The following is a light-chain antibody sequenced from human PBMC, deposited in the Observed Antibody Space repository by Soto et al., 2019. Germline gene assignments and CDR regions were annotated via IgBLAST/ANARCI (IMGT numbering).Light chain of an antibody. Sequence: IHMTPPPSTLPASVKEKDTITFRASQSISSWLAWYQQKPGKAPKLLIYDASSLESGVPSRFSGSGSGTEFTLTISSLQPDDFATYYCQQYNSYSWTFGQGTKVDIK. CDR1: QSISSW. V-gene: IGKV1-5*01. CDR2: DAS. CDR3: QQYNSYSWT. J-gene: IGKJ1*01.